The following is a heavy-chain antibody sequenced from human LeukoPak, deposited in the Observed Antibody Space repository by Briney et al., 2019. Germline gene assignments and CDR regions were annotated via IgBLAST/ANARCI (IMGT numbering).Heavy chain of an antibody. CDR2: IGYTGTNT. Sequence: GGSLRLSCAASGFNFSSFGMHWVRQAPGEGLEWVAYIGYTGTNTYYADSVKGRFTISRDNSKNTVHLQMNSLRAEDTAVYYCAKTRSGYSYASFDYWGQGTLVTVS. J-gene: IGHJ4*02. D-gene: IGHD5-18*01. V-gene: IGHV3-30*02. CDR1: GFNFSSFG. CDR3: AKTRSGYSYASFDY.